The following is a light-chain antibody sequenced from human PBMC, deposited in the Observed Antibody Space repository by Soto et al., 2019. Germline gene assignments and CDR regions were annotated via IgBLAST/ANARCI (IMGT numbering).Light chain of an antibody. CDR1: SSDVGGYNF. CDR3: TSYAGSNIPVL. J-gene: IGLJ3*02. CDR2: EVT. Sequence: QSALTQPPSASGSPGQSVTISCTGASSDVGGYNFVSWYQQYPGKAPKLLIYEVTTRPSGVPDRFSGSKSGNTASLTVSGLQAEDEADYYCTSYAGSNIPVLFGGGTQLTVL. V-gene: IGLV2-8*01.